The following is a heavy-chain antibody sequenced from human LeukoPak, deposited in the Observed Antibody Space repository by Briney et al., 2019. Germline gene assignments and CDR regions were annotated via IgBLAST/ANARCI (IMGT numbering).Heavy chain of an antibody. CDR3: AKDLRVYDSSGYELDY. CDR2: ISGSGGST. Sequence: GGSLRLSCAASGFTFSSYAMSWVRQAPGKGLEWVSAISGSGGSTYYADSVKGRFTISRDNSKNTLYLQMNSLRAEDTAVYYCAKDLRVYDSSGYELDYWGQGTLVTVSS. J-gene: IGHJ4*02. V-gene: IGHV3-23*01. D-gene: IGHD3-22*01. CDR1: GFTFSSYA.